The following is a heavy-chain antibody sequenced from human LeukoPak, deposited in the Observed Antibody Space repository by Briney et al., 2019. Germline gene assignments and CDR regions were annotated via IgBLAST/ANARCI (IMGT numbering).Heavy chain of an antibody. CDR2: IKSKTDGGTT. J-gene: IGHJ6*04. CDR1: GFTFSNAW. CDR3: TTGVDIVATMEYYYYGMDV. V-gene: IGHV3-15*01. D-gene: IGHD5-12*01. Sequence: PGASLRLSCAASGFTFSNAWMSWVRQAPGKGLEWVGRIKSKTDGGTTDYAAPVKGRFTISRDDSKNTLYLQMNSLKTEDTAVYYCTTGVDIVATMEYYYYGMDVWGKGTTVTVSS.